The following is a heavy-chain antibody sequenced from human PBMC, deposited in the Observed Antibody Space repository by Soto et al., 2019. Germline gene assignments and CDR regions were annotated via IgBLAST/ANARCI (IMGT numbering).Heavy chain of an antibody. J-gene: IGHJ3*02. V-gene: IGHV4-31*03. CDR1: GGSISSGGYY. D-gene: IGHD2-15*01. Sequence: QVQLQESGPGLVKPSQTLSLTCTVSGGSISSGGYYWSWIRQHPGKGLEWIGYIYYSGSTYYNPSLKSRVTISVDTSKNQFSLKLSSVTAADTAVYYCARGRCSGGSCYEGTKPQDAFDIWGQGTMVTVSS. CDR3: ARGRCSGGSCYEGTKPQDAFDI. CDR2: IYYSGST.